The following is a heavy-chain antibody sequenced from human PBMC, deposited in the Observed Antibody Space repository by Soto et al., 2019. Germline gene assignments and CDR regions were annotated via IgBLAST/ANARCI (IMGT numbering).Heavy chain of an antibody. Sequence: ASVKVSCKASGYTFTSYGISWVRQAPGQGLEWMGWISAYNGNTNYAQKLQGRVTMTTDTSTSTAYMELRSLRSDDTAVYYCARGYFNFWSGYYTVYYFDYWGQGTLVTVS. CDR2: ISAYNGNT. CDR3: ARGYFNFWSGYYTVYYFDY. CDR1: GYTFTSYG. J-gene: IGHJ4*02. V-gene: IGHV1-18*01. D-gene: IGHD3-3*01.